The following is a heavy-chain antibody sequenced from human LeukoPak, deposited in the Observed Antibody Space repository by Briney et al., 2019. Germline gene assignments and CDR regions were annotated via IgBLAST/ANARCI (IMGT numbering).Heavy chain of an antibody. Sequence: GGSLRLSCAASGFTFSSYEMNWVRQAPGKGLEWVPYISSSGSTIYYADSVKGRFTISRDNAKNSLYLQMNSLRAEDTAGYYCARERGYSGYDYYFDYWGQGTLVTVSS. D-gene: IGHD5-12*01. CDR3: ARERGYSGYDYYFDY. CDR1: GFTFSSYE. J-gene: IGHJ4*02. V-gene: IGHV3-48*03. CDR2: ISSSGSTI.